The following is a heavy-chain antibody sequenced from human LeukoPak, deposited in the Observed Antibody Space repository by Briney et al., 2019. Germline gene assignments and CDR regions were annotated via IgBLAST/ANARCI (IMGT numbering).Heavy chain of an antibody. D-gene: IGHD3-16*02. CDR3: ATSGLSYYDYVWGSCRY. CDR1: GFTFSSYS. J-gene: IGHJ4*02. Sequence: GGSLRLSCAASGFTFSSYSMKWVRQAPGKGLEWISYISSSSSTIYYADSVKGRFTISRDNAKNSLYLQMNSLRDEDTAVYYCATSGLSYYDYVWGSCRYWGQGTLVTVSS. V-gene: IGHV3-48*02. CDR2: ISSSSSTI.